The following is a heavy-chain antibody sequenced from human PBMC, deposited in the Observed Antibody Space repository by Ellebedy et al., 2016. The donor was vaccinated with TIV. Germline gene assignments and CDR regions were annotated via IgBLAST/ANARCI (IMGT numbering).Heavy chain of an antibody. D-gene: IGHD1-1*01. CDR3: ARDRRGSGNHYGMDV. Sequence: AASVTVSCKASGYSFTSYYMHWVRQAPGQGLEWMGVINPSGGDIIHAQKFQGRVTMTRDTSTSTVYMELSSLKSEDTAVYYCARDRRGSGNHYGMDVWGQGTTVTVSS. V-gene: IGHV1-46*01. J-gene: IGHJ6*02. CDR1: GYSFTSYY. CDR2: INPSGGDI.